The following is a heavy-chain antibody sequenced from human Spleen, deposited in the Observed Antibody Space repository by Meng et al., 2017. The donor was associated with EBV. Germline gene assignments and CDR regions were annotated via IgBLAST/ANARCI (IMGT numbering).Heavy chain of an antibody. CDR2: ISAHSGNT. CDR1: GFTFSNYL. V-gene: IGHV1-18*01. Sequence: HVQLVQSGAEVKRPGSSVKVSCKASGFTFSNYLINWVRQAPGQGLEWMGWISAHSGNTKSSLKLQGRVSMTTDTSTNTAYLELRSLRSDDTAVYYCARIYYYDSSGYYGFGYWGQGTLVTVSS. D-gene: IGHD3-22*01. J-gene: IGHJ4*02. CDR3: ARIYYYDSSGYYGFGY.